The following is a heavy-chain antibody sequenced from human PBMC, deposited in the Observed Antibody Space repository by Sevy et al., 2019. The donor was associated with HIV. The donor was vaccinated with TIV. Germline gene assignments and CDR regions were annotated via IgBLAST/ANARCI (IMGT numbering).Heavy chain of an antibody. J-gene: IGHJ4*02. CDR1: GFTFSGSA. D-gene: IGHD2-15*01. Sequence: GGSLRLSCVASGFTFSGSAMHWVRQASGKGLEWVGRIRSKTNSYATAYAASVKGRFTISRDDSKNTAYLQMNSLKTEDTAVYYCTREYCSGSSCSFDYRGQGTLVTVSS. V-gene: IGHV3-73*01. CDR2: IRSKTNSYAT. CDR3: TREYCSGSSCSFDY.